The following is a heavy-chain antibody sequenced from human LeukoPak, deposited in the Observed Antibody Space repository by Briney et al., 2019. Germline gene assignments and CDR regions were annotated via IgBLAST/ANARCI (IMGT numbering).Heavy chain of an antibody. CDR3: ARVPRSTPALRS. CDR2: INPNSGDT. J-gene: IGHJ3*01. Sequence: ASVKVSCKASGYTFSGSYIHWVRQAPGQGLEWLGRINPNSGDTNYAQNLHGRVTMTRDTSITTAYMELSRLRSDDTAVYYCARVPRSTPALRSWGQGTMVTVSS. D-gene: IGHD6-13*01. CDR1: GYTFSGSY. V-gene: IGHV1-2*06.